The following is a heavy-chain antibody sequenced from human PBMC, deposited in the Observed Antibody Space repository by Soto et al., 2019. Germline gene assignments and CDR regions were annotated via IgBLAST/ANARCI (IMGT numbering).Heavy chain of an antibody. D-gene: IGHD3-22*01. V-gene: IGHV1-3*01. CDR2: INAGNGNT. Sequence: QVQLVQSGAEVKKPGASVKVSCKASGYTFTSYAMHWVRQAPGQRLEWMGWINAGNGNTKYSQKVQGRVTITRDTSASTAYMELSSLRSEDTAVYYCARGFDSSGYLAIDYWGQGTLVTVSS. CDR3: ARGFDSSGYLAIDY. J-gene: IGHJ4*02. CDR1: GYTFTSYA.